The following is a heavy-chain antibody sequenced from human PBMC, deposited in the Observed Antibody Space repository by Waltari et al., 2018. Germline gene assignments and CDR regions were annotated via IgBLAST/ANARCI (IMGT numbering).Heavy chain of an antibody. CDR1: GDSISSSHYY. CDR3: ARVHGDYLDY. Sequence: QLQESGPGLMTPSEPLSLTCTVSGDSISSSHYYWGWIRQPPGKGLEWIGSIYYSGNTYYNPSLKSRVTISVDTSKNQFSLKLSSVTAADTAVYYCARVHGDYLDYWGQGTLVTVSS. D-gene: IGHD4-17*01. V-gene: IGHV4-39*07. CDR2: IYYSGNT. J-gene: IGHJ4*02.